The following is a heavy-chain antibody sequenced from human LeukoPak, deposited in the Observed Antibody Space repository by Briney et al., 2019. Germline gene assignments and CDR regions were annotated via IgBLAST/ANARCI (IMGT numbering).Heavy chain of an antibody. CDR1: GDSISSDNW. CDR3: ARERAAAVDH. Sequence: SETLSLTCAVSGDSISSDNWWSWVRQPPGKGLEWIGDIYHSGSTNYNPSLKSRVTISVDKSKNQFSLKLNSVTAADTAVYYCARERAAAVDHWGQGTLVTVSS. V-gene: IGHV4-4*02. D-gene: IGHD6-13*01. CDR2: IYHSGST. J-gene: IGHJ4*02.